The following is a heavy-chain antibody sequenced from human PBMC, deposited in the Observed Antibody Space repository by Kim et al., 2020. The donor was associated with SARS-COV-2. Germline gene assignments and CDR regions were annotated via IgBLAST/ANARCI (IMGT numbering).Heavy chain of an antibody. CDR2: ISYEGSNK. D-gene: IGHD6-19*01. Sequence: GGSLRLSCAASGFSFSSYGMHWVRQAPGKGLEWVAVISYEGSNKYYADSVKGRFTISRDNSKNTLYLQMNNLRAEDTAVYYCAKEEGSGYSSGCTYYYYGLDIWGRGTTVTVSS. CDR3: AKEEGSGYSSGCTYYYYGLDI. V-gene: IGHV3-30*18. J-gene: IGHJ6*02. CDR1: GFSFSSYG.